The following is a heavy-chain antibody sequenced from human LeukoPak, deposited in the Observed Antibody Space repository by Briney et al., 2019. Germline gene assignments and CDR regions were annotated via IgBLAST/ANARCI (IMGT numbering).Heavy chain of an antibody. Sequence: GASVKVSCKASGYTFTSYDINWVRQAPGQGLEWMEWINPNSGGTNYAQKFQGRVTMTRDTSISTAYMELSRLRSDDTAVYYCARVWQPPKSSIAARLPPQADYWGQGTLVTVSS. CDR2: INPNSGGT. J-gene: IGHJ4*02. CDR1: GYTFTSYD. V-gene: IGHV1-2*02. CDR3: ARVWQPPKSSIAARLPPQADY. D-gene: IGHD6-6*01.